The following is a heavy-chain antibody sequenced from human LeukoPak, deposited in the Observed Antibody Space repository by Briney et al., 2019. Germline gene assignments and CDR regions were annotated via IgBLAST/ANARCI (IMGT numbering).Heavy chain of an antibody. V-gene: IGHV3-66*02. CDR3: AKGDWKWDLPGMSFDY. CDR1: GFTVSSNY. D-gene: IGHD1-26*01. Sequence: PGGSLRLSCAASGFTVSSNYMSWVRQAPGKGLEWVSVIYSGGSTYYADSVKGRITITRDDSKDTLYLEMNSLRPEDTAVYYCAKGDWKWDLPGMSFDYWGQGNQVAVSS. CDR2: IYSGGST. J-gene: IGHJ4*02.